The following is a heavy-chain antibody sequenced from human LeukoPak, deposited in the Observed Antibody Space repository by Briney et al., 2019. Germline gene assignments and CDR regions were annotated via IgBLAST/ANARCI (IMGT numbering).Heavy chain of an antibody. J-gene: IGHJ3*02. CDR1: GFTFSSYS. Sequence: GGSLRLSCAASGFTFSSYSMNWVRQAPGKGLEWVSAISGSGGSTYYADSVKGRFTISRDNSKNTLYLQMNSLRAEDTAVYYCAKPPTSAFDIWGQGTMVTVSS. CDR3: AKPPTSAFDI. V-gene: IGHV3-23*01. CDR2: ISGSGGST. D-gene: IGHD1-26*01.